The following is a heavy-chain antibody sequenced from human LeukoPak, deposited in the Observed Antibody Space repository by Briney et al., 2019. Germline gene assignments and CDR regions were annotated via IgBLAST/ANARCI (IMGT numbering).Heavy chain of an antibody. CDR2: IIPIFGTA. Sequence: ASVKVSCKASGGTFSSYAISWVRQAPGQGLEWMGGIIPIFGTANYAQKFQGRVTITADESTSTAYMELSSLRSEDTAVYYCARKELEPAAFDIWGQGTMVTVSS. CDR3: ARKELEPAAFDI. V-gene: IGHV1-69*13. CDR1: GGTFSSYA. D-gene: IGHD1-1*01. J-gene: IGHJ3*02.